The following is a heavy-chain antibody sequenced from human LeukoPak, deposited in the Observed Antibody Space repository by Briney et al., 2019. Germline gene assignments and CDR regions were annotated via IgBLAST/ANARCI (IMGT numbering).Heavy chain of an antibody. V-gene: IGHV3-53*01. CDR3: ARVRSDSSGWYEFDY. D-gene: IGHD6-19*01. CDR1: GFXVSSNY. Sequence: GGSLRLSCAASGFXVSSNYMGWVRQVSGKGLEWVSLIYTGGSTYYADSVKGRFTISRDDPKNTLFLQMSSLRAEDTAVYYCARVRSDSSGWYEFDYRGQGTLVTVSS. J-gene: IGHJ4*02. CDR2: IYTGGST.